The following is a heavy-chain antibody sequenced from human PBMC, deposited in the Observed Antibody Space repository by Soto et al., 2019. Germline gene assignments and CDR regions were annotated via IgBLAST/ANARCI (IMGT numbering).Heavy chain of an antibody. D-gene: IGHD2-2*01. Sequence: QVQLVQSGAEVKKPGSSVKVSCKASGGTFSSYTISWVRQAPGQGLEWMGRIIPILGIANYAQKFQGRVTITADKATSTAYMELSSLRSEDTALYYCARDLGYCSSTSCRNWYFDLWGRGTLVTVSS. CDR2: IIPILGIA. CDR1: GGTFSSYT. V-gene: IGHV1-69*08. J-gene: IGHJ2*01. CDR3: ARDLGYCSSTSCRNWYFDL.